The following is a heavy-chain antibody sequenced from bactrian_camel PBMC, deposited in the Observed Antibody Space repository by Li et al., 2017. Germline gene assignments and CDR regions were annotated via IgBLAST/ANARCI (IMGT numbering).Heavy chain of an antibody. CDR1: DYSWARAC. CDR3: AVDFSCRHRLLLEVPVEYVDYASDYH. Sequence: HVQLVESGGGSVQAGGSLTLACLNSDYSWARACMGWFRQGPGKAREGVAAINSDGRTNYALFAKGRFTISHDNDKNTLYLQMNNLKPEDAAVYFCAVDFSCRHRLLLEVPVEYVDYASDYHWGQGTQVTVS. CDR2: INSDGRT. V-gene: IGHV3S1*01. J-gene: IGHJ4*01. D-gene: IGHD4*01.